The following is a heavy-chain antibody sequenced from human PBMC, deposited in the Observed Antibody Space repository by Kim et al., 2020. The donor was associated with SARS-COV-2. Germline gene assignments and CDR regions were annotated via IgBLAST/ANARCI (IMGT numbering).Heavy chain of an antibody. CDR3: VRGRMTIPGLAY. V-gene: IGHV3-74*03. J-gene: IGHJ4*02. D-gene: IGHD3-16*01. Sequence: YAKSVRGRFTISRDDAKNTLYMQMNSLRVEDTGTYYCVRGRMTIPGLAYWGQGNLVTVSS.